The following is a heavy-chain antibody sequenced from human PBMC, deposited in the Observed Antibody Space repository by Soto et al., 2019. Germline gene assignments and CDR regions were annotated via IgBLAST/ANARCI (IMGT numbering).Heavy chain of an antibody. J-gene: IGHJ3*02. V-gene: IGHV3-23*01. CDR3: TRNTSGRQGSAFDI. D-gene: IGHD6-19*01. CDR2: ISGGGTVT. Sequence: SCTASDSSFRSSALTWFRKATGKGLEWVSAISGGGTVTYYTDSVKGRFTISRDNSKNTLYLQMNSLRAEDTAVDYCTRNTSGRQGSAFDIWGQGTMVTVSS. CDR1: DSSFRSSA.